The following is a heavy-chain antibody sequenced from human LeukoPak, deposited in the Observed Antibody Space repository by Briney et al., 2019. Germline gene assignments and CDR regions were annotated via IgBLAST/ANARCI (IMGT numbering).Heavy chain of an antibody. CDR2: INPNSGGT. J-gene: IGHJ5*02. CDR1: GYTFTGYY. Sequence: ASVKVSCKASGYTFTGYYMHWVRQAPGQGLEWMGWINPNSGGTNYAQKFQGRVTMTRDTSISIAYMELSRLRSDDTAVYYCARLEYSYGLNWFDPWGQGTLVTVSS. CDR3: ARLEYSYGLNWFDP. D-gene: IGHD5-18*01. V-gene: IGHV1-2*02.